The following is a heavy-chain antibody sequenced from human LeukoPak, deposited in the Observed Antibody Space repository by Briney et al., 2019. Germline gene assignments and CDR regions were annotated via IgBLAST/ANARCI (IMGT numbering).Heavy chain of an antibody. Sequence: ASVKVSCKASGYTFTSYGISWVRQAPGQGLEWMGWISAYNGNTNYAQKLQGRVTMTTDTSASTAYMELRSLRSDDTAVYYCARRSLYCSSTSCYILPYYYYYGMDVWGQETTVTVSS. V-gene: IGHV1-18*01. CDR1: GYTFTSYG. CDR2: ISAYNGNT. CDR3: ARRSLYCSSTSCYILPYYYYYGMDV. D-gene: IGHD2-2*02. J-gene: IGHJ6*02.